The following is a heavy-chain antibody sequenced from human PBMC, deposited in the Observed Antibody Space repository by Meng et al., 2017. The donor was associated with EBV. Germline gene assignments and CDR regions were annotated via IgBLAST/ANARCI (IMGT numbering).Heavy chain of an antibody. CDR2: INPNSGGT. V-gene: IGHV1-2*06. CDR3: AKGADLAAAGTFWFDP. J-gene: IGHJ5*02. CDR1: GYTFTGYY. Sequence: QGQRVKAGAEGKKPGASVKVSCKASGYTFTGYYMHWVRQAPGQGLEWMGRINPNSGGTNYAQKFQGRVTMTRDTSISTAYMELSRLRSDDTAVYYCAKGADLAAAGTFWFDPWGQGTLVTVSS. D-gene: IGHD6-13*01.